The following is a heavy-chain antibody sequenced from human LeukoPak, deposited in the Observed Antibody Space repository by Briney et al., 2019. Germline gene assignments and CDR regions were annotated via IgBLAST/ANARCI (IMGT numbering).Heavy chain of an antibody. V-gene: IGHV4-4*07. CDR1: GGSISSYY. CDR2: IYTSGST. D-gene: IGHD1-26*01. J-gene: IGHJ4*02. Sequence: SETLSLTCTVSGGSISSYYWSWIRQPAGKGLEWIGRIYTSGSTTYNSSLKSRVTISLDTSKNHFSLRLSSVTAADTAVCYCARDREVGATGCYFDYWGQGTLVTVSS. CDR3: ARDREVGATGCYFDY.